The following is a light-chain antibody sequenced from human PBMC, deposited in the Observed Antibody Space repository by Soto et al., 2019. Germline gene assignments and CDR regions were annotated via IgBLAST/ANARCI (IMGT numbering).Light chain of an antibody. CDR1: QSVSSN. CDR3: QQYNNWPPGRT. CDR2: GAS. V-gene: IGKV3-15*01. J-gene: IGKJ1*01. Sequence: EIVMTQSPATLSVSPGERATLSCRASQSVSSNLAWYQQKPGQAPRLLIYGASTRATGIPARFSGSGSGTEFTLTISSLQSEDCAVYYCQQYNNWPPGRTFGQGTKVEIK.